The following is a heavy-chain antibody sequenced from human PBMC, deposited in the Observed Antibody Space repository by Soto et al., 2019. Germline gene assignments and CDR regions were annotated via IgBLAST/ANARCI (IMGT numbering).Heavy chain of an antibody. CDR3: AAGYYDSSGYYYYYYYYGMDV. CDR1: GFTFTSSA. J-gene: IGHJ6*02. D-gene: IGHD3-22*01. V-gene: IGHV1-58*02. CDR2: IVVGSGNT. Sequence: GASVKVSCKASGFTFTSSAMQWVRQARGQRLEWIGWIVVGSGNTNYAQKFQERVTITRDMSTSTAYMELSSLRSGDTAVYYCAAGYYDSSGYYYYYYYYGMDVWGQGTTVTVSS.